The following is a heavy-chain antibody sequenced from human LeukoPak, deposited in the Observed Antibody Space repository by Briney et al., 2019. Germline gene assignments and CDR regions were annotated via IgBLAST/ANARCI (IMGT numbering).Heavy chain of an antibody. J-gene: IGHJ4*02. CDR3: ARARDSGYDWDS. Sequence: GGSLRLSCAASGFTFSTYWMSWVRQAPGKGLEWVANIKQDGSEKSYVESVKGRFTISRDNAKNSLYLQMNSLRAEDTAVYYCARARDSGYDWDSWGQGTLVTVSS. D-gene: IGHD5-12*01. CDR2: IKQDGSEK. V-gene: IGHV3-7*02. CDR1: GFTFSTYW.